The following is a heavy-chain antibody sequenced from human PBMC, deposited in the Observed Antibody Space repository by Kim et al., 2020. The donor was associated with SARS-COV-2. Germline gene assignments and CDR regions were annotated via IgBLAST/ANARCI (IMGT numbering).Heavy chain of an antibody. CDR2: INHSGST. D-gene: IGHD6-13*01. V-gene: IGHV4-34*01. Sequence: SETLSLTCAVYGGSFSGYYWSWIRQPPGKGLEWIGEINHSGSTNYNPSLKSRVTISVDTSKNQFSLKLSSVTAADTAVYYCARAGIAAAGGTYGMDVWGQGTTVPVSS. J-gene: IGHJ6*02. CDR1: GGSFSGYY. CDR3: ARAGIAAAGGTYGMDV.